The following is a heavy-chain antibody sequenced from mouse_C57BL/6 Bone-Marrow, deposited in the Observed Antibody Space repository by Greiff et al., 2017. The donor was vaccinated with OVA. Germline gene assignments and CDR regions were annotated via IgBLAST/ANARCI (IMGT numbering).Heavy chain of an antibody. D-gene: IGHD2-1*01. CDR1: GFTIKNTY. CDR3: ARSGPYGNYVDY. CDR2: IDPANGNT. Sequence: VQLQQSVAELVRPGASVKLSCTASGFTIKNTYMHWVKQRPEQGLEWIGRIDPANGNTKYAPKFQGKATITADTSSNTAYLQRSSLTSEDTAIYCCARSGPYGNYVDYWGQGTTLTVSS. V-gene: IGHV14-3*01. J-gene: IGHJ2*01.